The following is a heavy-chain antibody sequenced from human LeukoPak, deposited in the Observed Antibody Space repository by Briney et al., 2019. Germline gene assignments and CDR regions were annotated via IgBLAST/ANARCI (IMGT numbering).Heavy chain of an antibody. CDR1: GYAFTVYY. CDR2: INPNSGFT. V-gene: IGHV1-2*02. J-gene: IGHJ4*02. Sequence: ASVKVSFKASGYAFTVYYLHLVRQAPGQGVEWMGGINPNSGFTNYAQKFQGRVTITRDTSIRTDYMDLSRLRSDDTAVYYCARLADCSSSSCRSFDYWGQGTLVTVSS. D-gene: IGHD2-2*01. CDR3: ARLADCSSSSCRSFDY.